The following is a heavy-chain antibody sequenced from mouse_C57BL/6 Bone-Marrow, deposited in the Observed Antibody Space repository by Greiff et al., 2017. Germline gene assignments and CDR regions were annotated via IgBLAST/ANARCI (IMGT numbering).Heavy chain of an antibody. CDR1: GFSLTSYG. CDR2: IWRGGST. Sequence: VKLMESGPGLVQPSQSLSITCTVSGFSLTSYGVHWVRQSPGKGLEWLGVIWRGGSTDYNAAFMSRLSITKDNSKSQVFFKMNSLQADDTAIYYCAKSSFITTVVPYFGVWGTGTTVTVSS. J-gene: IGHJ1*03. D-gene: IGHD1-1*01. V-gene: IGHV2-5*01. CDR3: AKSSFITTVVPYFGV.